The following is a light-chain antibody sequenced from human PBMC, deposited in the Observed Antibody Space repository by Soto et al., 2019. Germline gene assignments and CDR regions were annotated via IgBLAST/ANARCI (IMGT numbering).Light chain of an antibody. V-gene: IGLV2-14*01. J-gene: IGLJ1*01. CDR2: EVS. CDR3: TSYEGGGKYV. CDR1: SSDVGAYNL. Sequence: QSALAQPASVSGSPGQSVTISCTGTSSDVGAYNLVSWYQQYPGKAPKLMIYEVSNRPSGVSNRFSGSKSGNTASLTISGLQAEDEADYYCGTSYEGGGKYVFXTGTKVTVL.